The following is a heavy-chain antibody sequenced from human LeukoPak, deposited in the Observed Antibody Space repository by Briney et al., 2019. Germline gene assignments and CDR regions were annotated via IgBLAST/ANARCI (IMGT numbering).Heavy chain of an antibody. Sequence: SETLSLTCTVSGGSISSYYWSWIRQPAGKGLEWIGRIYTSGSTNYNPSLKSRVTMSVDTSKNQFSLKLSSVTAADTAVYYCARDDSSGSRVGPDAFDIWGQGTMVTVSS. J-gene: IGHJ3*02. CDR3: ARDDSSGSRVGPDAFDI. D-gene: IGHD3-22*01. CDR1: GGSISSYY. CDR2: IYTSGST. V-gene: IGHV4-4*07.